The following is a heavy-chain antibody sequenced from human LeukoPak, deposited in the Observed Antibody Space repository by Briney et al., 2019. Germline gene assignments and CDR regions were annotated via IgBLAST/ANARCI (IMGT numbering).Heavy chain of an antibody. Sequence: PGGSLRLSCAASGFTFSSYGMHWVRQAPGKGLEWVAVISYDGSNKYYADSVKGRFTISRDNAKNTLYLQMNSLRAEDTAVYYCARDGGIAARKGLPDYWGQGTLVTVSS. CDR2: ISYDGSNK. J-gene: IGHJ4*02. CDR1: GFTFSSYG. V-gene: IGHV3-30*03. CDR3: ARDGGIAARKGLPDY. D-gene: IGHD6-6*01.